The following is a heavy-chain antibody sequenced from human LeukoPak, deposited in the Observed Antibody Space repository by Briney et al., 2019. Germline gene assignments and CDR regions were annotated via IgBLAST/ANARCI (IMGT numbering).Heavy chain of an antibody. V-gene: IGHV3-7*01. CDR3: VRDQGYCSGGRCSPHNWFDP. CDR2: IKQDGSEK. D-gene: IGHD2-15*01. J-gene: IGHJ5*02. CDR1: GFTFSSYW. Sequence: PGGSLRLSCAASGFTFSSYWMSWVRQAPGKGLEWVANIKQDGSEKYYVDSVKGRFTISRDNAKNSLYLQMNSLREEDTAVYYCVRDQGYCSGGRCSPHNWFDPWAREPWSPSPQ.